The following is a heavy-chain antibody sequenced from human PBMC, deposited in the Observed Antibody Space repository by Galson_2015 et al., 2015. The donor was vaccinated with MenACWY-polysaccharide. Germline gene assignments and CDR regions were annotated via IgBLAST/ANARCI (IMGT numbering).Heavy chain of an antibody. J-gene: IGHJ3*01. CDR1: GNTFSGSG. V-gene: IGHV3-33*01. CDR2: IQYDGSNK. D-gene: IGHD2-15*01. Sequence: SLRLSCAASGNTFSGSGMHWVRQAPGKGLEWLAVIQYDGSNKVYADSVKGRFSISRDNSKNTLYLEMRSLRADDTAVYYCAREGSRIVFHAFDFWGQGTMVTVSS. CDR3: AREGSRIVFHAFDF.